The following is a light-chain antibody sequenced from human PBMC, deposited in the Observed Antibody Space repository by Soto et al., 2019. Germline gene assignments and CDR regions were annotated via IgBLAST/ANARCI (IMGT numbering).Light chain of an antibody. Sequence: QSALTQPASVSGSPGQSVTISCTGTTSDVGGYISVSWYQHHPGKAPKLIIYGVTNRPSGVSNRFSGSKSGNTASLTISGLQAEDEADYHCSSYTSGSSHYVFGTGTKLTVL. J-gene: IGLJ1*01. V-gene: IGLV2-14*01. CDR2: GVT. CDR3: SSYTSGSSHYV. CDR1: TSDVGGYIS.